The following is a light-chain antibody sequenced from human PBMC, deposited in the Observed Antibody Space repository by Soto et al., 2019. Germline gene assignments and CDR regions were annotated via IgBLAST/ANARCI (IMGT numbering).Light chain of an antibody. CDR3: CTHAGHVPK. J-gene: IGLJ2*01. Sequence: QSVLTQPASVSGSPGQSITISCAGTTSDVAYYNLVSWYQQHPGRAPKLLIYEVDKRPSGVSVRFSASKSGATASLTISGLLPEDEAVYFCCTHAGHVPKFGGGTKLTVL. CDR2: EVD. V-gene: IGLV2-23*02. CDR1: TSDVAYYNL.